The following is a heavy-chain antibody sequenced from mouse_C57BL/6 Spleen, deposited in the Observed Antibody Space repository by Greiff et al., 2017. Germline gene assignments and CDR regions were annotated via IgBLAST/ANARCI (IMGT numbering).Heavy chain of an antibody. CDR2: INPSNGGT. CDR1: GYTFTSYW. CDR3: ARGGIYYGNWFAY. D-gene: IGHD2-1*01. V-gene: IGHV1-53*01. Sequence: QVQLQPGTELVKPGASVKLSCKASGYTFTSYWMHWVKQRPGQGLEWIGNINPSNGGTNYNEKFKSKATLTVDKSSSTAYMQLSSLTSEDSAIYYCARGGIYYGNWFAYWGQGTLVTVSA. J-gene: IGHJ3*01.